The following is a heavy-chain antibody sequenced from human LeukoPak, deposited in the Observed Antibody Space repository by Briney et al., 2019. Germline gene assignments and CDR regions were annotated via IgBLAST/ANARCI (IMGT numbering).Heavy chain of an antibody. Sequence: SETLSLTCTVSGGSISSSSYYWGWIRQPPGKGLEWIGTIYYSGSTYYNPSLKSRVSISVDTSKNQFPLKLSSVTAADTAVYYCARDPLSGYYSEWGQGTLVTVSS. CDR1: GGSISSSSYY. CDR3: ARDPLSGYYSE. D-gene: IGHD3-22*01. CDR2: IYYSGST. J-gene: IGHJ4*02. V-gene: IGHV4-39*06.